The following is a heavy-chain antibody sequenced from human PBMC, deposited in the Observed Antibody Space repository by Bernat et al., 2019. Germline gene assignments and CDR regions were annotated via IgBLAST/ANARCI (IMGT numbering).Heavy chain of an antibody. D-gene: IGHD3-22*01. CDR2: ISGSGGST. Sequence: EVQLLESGGGLVQPGGSLRLSCAASGFTFSSYAMSWVRQAPGKGLEWVSAISGSGGSTYYADSVKGRFTISRDNSKNTLYLQMNSLRVEDTAVYYCAKGEGLYYYDSSGYRYTEYFQHWGQGTLVTVSS. CDR3: AKGEGLYYYDSSGYRYTEYFQH. J-gene: IGHJ1*01. V-gene: IGHV3-23*01. CDR1: GFTFSSYA.